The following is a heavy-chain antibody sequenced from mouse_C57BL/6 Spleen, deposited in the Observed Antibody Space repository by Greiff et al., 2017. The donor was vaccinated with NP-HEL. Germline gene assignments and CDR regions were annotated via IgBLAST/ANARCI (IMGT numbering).Heavy chain of an antibody. CDR3: ARGGTTVVAHWYFDV. Sequence: DVMLVESGGGLVKPGGSLKLSCAASGFTFSDYGMHWVRQAPEKGLEWVAYISSGSSTIYYADTVKGRFTISRDNAKNTLFLQMTSLRSEDTAMYYCARGGTTVVAHWYFDVWGTGTTVTVSS. V-gene: IGHV5-17*01. CDR2: ISSGSSTI. J-gene: IGHJ1*03. CDR1: GFTFSDYG. D-gene: IGHD1-1*01.